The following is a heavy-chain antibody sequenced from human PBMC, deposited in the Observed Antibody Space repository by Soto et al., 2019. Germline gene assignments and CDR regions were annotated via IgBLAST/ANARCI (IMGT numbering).Heavy chain of an antibody. V-gene: IGHV1-2*04. D-gene: IGHD3-10*02. CDR1: GYTFTGYD. Sequence: ASVKVSCKASGYTFTGYDMHWVRQAPGQGLEWMGWINPNSGGTNYAQRFQGWVTMTRDTSISTAYMELSRLRSDDTAVYYCARARPILIVRGFAPYYYVMDFRGQGTTVTVS. CDR2: INPNSGGT. J-gene: IGHJ6*02. CDR3: ARARPILIVRGFAPYYYVMDF.